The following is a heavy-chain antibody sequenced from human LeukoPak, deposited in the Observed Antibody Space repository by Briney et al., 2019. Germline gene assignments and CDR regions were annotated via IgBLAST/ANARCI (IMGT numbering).Heavy chain of an antibody. CDR1: GFTFSSSG. CDR2: INPNSGGT. CDR3: ARAPDY. J-gene: IGHJ4*02. V-gene: IGHV1-2*02. Sequence: GGSLRLSCAASGFTFSSSGMHWVRQAPGQGLEWMGWINPNSGGTNYAQKFQGRVTMTRDTSISTAYMELSRLRSDDTAVYYCARAPDYWGQGTLVTVSS.